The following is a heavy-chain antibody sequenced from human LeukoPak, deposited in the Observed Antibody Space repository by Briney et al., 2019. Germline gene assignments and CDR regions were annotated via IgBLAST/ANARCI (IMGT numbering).Heavy chain of an antibody. CDR1: GYTFTSYG. Sequence: ASVKVSCKASGYTFTSYGISWVRQAPGQGLEWMGWISAYNGNTNYAQKFQGWVTMTRDTSISTAYMELSRLRSDDTAVYYCARYSDAFDIWGQGTMVTVSS. J-gene: IGHJ3*02. CDR2: ISAYNGNT. D-gene: IGHD2-21*01. V-gene: IGHV1-18*01. CDR3: ARYSDAFDI.